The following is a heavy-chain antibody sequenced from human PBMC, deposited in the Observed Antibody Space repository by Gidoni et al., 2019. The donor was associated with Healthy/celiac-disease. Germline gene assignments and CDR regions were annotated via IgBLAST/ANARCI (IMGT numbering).Heavy chain of an antibody. Sequence: TVSGGSISSYYWSWIRQPPGKGLEWIGYIYYSGSTNYNPSLKSRVTISVDTSKNQFSLKLSSVTAADTAVYYCARGGLYDSSGYEFDYWGQGTLVTVSS. CDR2: IYYSGST. CDR3: ARGGLYDSSGYEFDY. CDR1: GGSISSYY. J-gene: IGHJ4*02. V-gene: IGHV4-59*01. D-gene: IGHD3-22*01.